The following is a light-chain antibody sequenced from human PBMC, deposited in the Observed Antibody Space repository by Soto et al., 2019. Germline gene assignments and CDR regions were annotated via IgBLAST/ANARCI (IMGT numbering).Light chain of an antibody. CDR3: QQYDSSPLT. V-gene: IGKV3-20*01. J-gene: IGKJ4*01. CDR1: QSVSSNY. CDR2: GAS. Sequence: EIMLTQSPGTLSLSPGERATLSCRASQSVSSNYLAWYQQKPGQAPRLLIYGASSRATGIPDRFSGSGSGTDFTLTISRLEPEDFAVYYCQQYDSSPLTFGGGTKVEIK.